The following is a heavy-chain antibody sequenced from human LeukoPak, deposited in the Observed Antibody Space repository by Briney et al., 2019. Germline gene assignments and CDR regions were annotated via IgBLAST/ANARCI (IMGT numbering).Heavy chain of an antibody. D-gene: IGHD4-23*01. CDR1: GGSISSYY. CDR3: ARARRGNLPNDAFDI. V-gene: IGHV4-4*07. Sequence: PSETLSLTCTVSGGSISSYYWSWIRQPAGKGLEWIGRIYTSGSTNYNSSLKSRVTMSVDTSKNQFSLKLSSVTAADTAVYYCARARRGNLPNDAFDIWGQGTMVTVSS. CDR2: IYTSGST. J-gene: IGHJ3*02.